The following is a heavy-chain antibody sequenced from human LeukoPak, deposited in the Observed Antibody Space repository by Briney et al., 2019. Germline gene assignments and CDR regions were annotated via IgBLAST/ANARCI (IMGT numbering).Heavy chain of an antibody. CDR3: ARGLGSGWTDY. Sequence: SETLSLTCTVSGGSITSYYWNWIRQPPGQGLEWIGYIHYSGSTDYNPSLKSRVTISVDTSKNQFSLNLRSVTAADTAVYYCARGLGSGWTDYWGQGTLVTVSS. J-gene: IGHJ4*02. CDR1: GGSITSYY. CDR2: IHYSGST. D-gene: IGHD6-19*01. V-gene: IGHV4-59*12.